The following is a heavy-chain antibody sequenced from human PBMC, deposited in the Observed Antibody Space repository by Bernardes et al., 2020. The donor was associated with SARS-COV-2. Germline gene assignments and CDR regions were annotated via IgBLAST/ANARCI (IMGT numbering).Heavy chain of an antibody. CDR2: IKSETGGGTI. D-gene: IGHD3-16*01. V-gene: IGHV3-15*07. CDR3: APGGRLEGGN. J-gene: IGHJ4*02. Sequence: GGSLRLSCAASGFTFKTYWMNWVRQAPGKGLEWVGRIKSETGGGTIDYAAPVKGRFTISRDDSKSTLYLQMNSLNTEDTAVYYCAPGGRLEGGNWGQGVLVTVSS. CDR1: GFTFKTYW.